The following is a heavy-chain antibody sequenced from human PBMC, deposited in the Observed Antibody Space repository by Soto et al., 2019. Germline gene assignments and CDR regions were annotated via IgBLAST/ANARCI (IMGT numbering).Heavy chain of an antibody. CDR2: ISPDGVRT. CDR3: ATRDPGHY. Sequence: ASVKFPCTASGYTFTTDYMHWVRQAPGQGLEWMGIISPDGVRTSYAQKFQGRVTMTRDTSTSTVYMELSSLRSEDTAVYYCATRDPGHYWGQGTLVTVSS. V-gene: IGHV1-46*01. CDR1: GYTFTTDY. J-gene: IGHJ4*02.